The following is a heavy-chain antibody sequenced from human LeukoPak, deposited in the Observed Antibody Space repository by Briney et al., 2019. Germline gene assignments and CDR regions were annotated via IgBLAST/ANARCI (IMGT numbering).Heavy chain of an antibody. J-gene: IGHJ5*02. CDR1: GGSFSDYY. V-gene: IGHV4-34*01. Sequence: NTSETLSLTCAVYGGSFSDYYWTWIRQPPGKGLEWIGEINHSGSTNYNPSLKSRVTISVDTSKKQFFLRLSSVTAADTAVYYCAKGHRYSSGWYWGHWFDPWGQGTLVTVSS. D-gene: IGHD6-19*01. CDR2: INHSGST. CDR3: AKGHRYSSGWYWGHWFDP.